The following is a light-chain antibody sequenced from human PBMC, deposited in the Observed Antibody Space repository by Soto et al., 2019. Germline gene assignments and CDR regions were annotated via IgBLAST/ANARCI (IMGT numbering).Light chain of an antibody. Sequence: ALTQPASVSGSPGQSITISCTGTSSDFGGYNYVSWYQQHPGKAPKLMIYDVSKRPSGGSNRFSGSKSGNTASLTISGLQAEDEADYYCSSYISSSTLNVFGTGNKVTVL. J-gene: IGLJ1*01. CDR1: SSDFGGYNY. CDR3: SSYISSSTLNV. V-gene: IGLV2-14*01. CDR2: DVS.